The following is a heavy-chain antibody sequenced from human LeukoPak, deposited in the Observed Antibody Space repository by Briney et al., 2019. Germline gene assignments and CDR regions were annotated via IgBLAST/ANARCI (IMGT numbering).Heavy chain of an antibody. CDR1: GFTFSTDW. D-gene: IGHD6-13*01. CDR2: ISYDGSNE. J-gene: IGHJ4*02. CDR3: AKVAAAGSG. V-gene: IGHV3-30*18. Sequence: GGSLRPSCVASGFTFSTDWMTWVRQPPGNGREWLAVISYDGSNEYYADSVKGRFTISRDNSKNTLYLQMNGVRAEDTAVYYGAKVAAAGSGWGQGTLVTVAS.